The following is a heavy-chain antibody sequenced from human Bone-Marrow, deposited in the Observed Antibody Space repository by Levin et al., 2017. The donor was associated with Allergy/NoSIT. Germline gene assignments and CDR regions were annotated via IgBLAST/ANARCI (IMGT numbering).Heavy chain of an antibody. V-gene: IGHV4-59*08. J-gene: IGHJ4*02. CDR2: IYYSGST. CDR3: ARLWDPHCGGDCYQQE. D-gene: IGHD2-21*02. CDR1: GGSISSYY. Sequence: SETLSLTCTVSGGSISSYYWSWIRQPPGKGLEWIGYIYYSGSTNYNPSLKSRVTISVDTSKNQFSLKLSSVTAADTAVYYCARLWDPHCGGDCYQQEWGQGTLVTVSS.